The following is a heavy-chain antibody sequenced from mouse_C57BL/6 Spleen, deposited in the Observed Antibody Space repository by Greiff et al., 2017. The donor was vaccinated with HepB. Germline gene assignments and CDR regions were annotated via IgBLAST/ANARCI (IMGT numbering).Heavy chain of an antibody. J-gene: IGHJ2*01. Sequence: EVKLVESGGGLVKPGGSLKLSCAASGFTFSSYAMSWVRQTPEKRLEWVATISDGGSYTYYPDNVKCRFTISRDNAKNNLYLQMSHLKSEDTAMYYCARNWDLFDYWGQGTTLTVSS. CDR1: GFTFSSYA. CDR2: ISDGGSYT. V-gene: IGHV5-4*03. CDR3: ARNWDLFDY. D-gene: IGHD4-1*01.